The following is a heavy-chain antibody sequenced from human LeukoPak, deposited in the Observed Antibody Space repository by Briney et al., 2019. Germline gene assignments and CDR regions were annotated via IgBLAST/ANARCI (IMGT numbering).Heavy chain of an antibody. D-gene: IGHD3-3*01. V-gene: IGHV1-8*01. J-gene: IGHJ5*02. CDR2: MNPNSGNT. CDR3: ARGAAGELRFLEWLFPDWSDP. Sequence: ASVKVSCKASGYTFTSYDINWVRQATGQGLEWMGWMNPNSGNTGYAQKFQGRVTMTRNTSISTAYMELSSLRSEDTAVYYCARGAAGELRFLEWLFPDWSDPWGQGTLVTVSS. CDR1: GYTFTSYD.